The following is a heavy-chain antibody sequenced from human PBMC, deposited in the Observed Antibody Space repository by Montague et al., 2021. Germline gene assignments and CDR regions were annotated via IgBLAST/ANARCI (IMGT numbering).Heavy chain of an antibody. Sequence: SLRLSCAASGFPFSNYAMHWVRQAPGKGLEWVAVISYDGSNKYYADSVKGRFTISRDNSKNTLYLQMNSLRAEDTAVYYCAGDTVLRNDALDVWGQGTMVTVSS. V-gene: IGHV3-30*04. D-gene: IGHD4-17*01. J-gene: IGHJ3*01. CDR2: ISYDGSNK. CDR3: AGDTVLRNDALDV. CDR1: GFPFSNYA.